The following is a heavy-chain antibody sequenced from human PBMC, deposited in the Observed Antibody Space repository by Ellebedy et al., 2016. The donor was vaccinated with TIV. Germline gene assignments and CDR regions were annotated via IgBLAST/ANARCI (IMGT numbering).Heavy chain of an antibody. CDR1: DDSFGSSRLS. J-gene: IGHJ4*02. D-gene: IGHD3-16*01. Sequence: GSLRLSCTVSDDSFGSSRLSWGWIRQPPGKGLEWIGNIYFIGHTYYNPSLRGRVTISLDGPQSQFSLRLSSVTAADTAVYYCAAQPRDYVWGGDYWGQGTLVTVSS. CDR3: AAQPRDYVWGGDY. V-gene: IGHV4-39*07. CDR2: IYFIGHT.